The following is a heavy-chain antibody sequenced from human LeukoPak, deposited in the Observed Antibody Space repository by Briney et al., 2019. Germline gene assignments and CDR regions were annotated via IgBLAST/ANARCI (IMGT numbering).Heavy chain of an antibody. D-gene: IGHD2-8*01. CDR1: GGSFSGYY. CDR3: ARGGYCTNGVCHYYYYYYGMDV. V-gene: IGHV4-34*01. CDR2: INHSGST. Sequence: PSETLSLTCAVYGGSFSGYYWSWIRQPPGKGLEWIGEINHSGSTNYNPSLKSRVTISVDTSKNQFSLELSSVTAADTAVYYCARGGYCTNGVCHYYYYYYGMDVWGQGTTVTVSS. J-gene: IGHJ6*02.